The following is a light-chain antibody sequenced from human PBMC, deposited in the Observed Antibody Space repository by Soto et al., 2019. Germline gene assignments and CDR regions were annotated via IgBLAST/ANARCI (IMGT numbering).Light chain of an antibody. Sequence: QSVLTQPPSVSGAPGQRVTISCTGSSSNIGAGYDVHWYQQLPGTAPKLLIYGNSNRPSGAPDRFSGSKSGTSASLAITGLQAEDEADYYCQSYDSSLRGLVFGTGTKLTVL. CDR1: SSNIGAGYD. CDR2: GNS. V-gene: IGLV1-40*01. J-gene: IGLJ1*01. CDR3: QSYDSSLRGLV.